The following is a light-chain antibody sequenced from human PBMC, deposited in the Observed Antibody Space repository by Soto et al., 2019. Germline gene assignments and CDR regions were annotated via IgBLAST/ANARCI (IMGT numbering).Light chain of an antibody. V-gene: IGKV1-39*01. Sequence: DIPMTQSPSSLSTSVGDRVTITCRASQYIGTYLNWYQQKPGKAPKLLISSASRLQSGVPSTFSGSRSGTDFSLTISRLQPGDFATYYCQQSFTIPWTFGQGTKVEIK. CDR2: SAS. J-gene: IGKJ1*01. CDR3: QQSFTIPWT. CDR1: QYIGTY.